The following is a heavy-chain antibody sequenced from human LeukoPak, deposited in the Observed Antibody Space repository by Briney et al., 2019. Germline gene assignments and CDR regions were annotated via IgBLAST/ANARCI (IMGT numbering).Heavy chain of an antibody. D-gene: IGHD4-17*01. Sequence: ESGPALLKPTQTLTLTCTFSGFSLGTSGMCVSWIRQPPGKALEWLALIDWDDDKYYSTSLRTRLTISKDTSNNQVVLTMTNMDPVDTATYYCARCLYGDSASYFDYWGQGTLVTVSS. CDR1: GFSLGTSGMC. CDR2: IDWDDDK. CDR3: ARCLYGDSASYFDY. V-gene: IGHV2-70*01. J-gene: IGHJ4*02.